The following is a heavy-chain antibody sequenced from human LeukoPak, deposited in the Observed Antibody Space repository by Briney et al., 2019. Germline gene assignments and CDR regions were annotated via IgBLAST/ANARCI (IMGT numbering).Heavy chain of an antibody. CDR1: GGSFSGYY. D-gene: IGHD5-12*01. V-gene: IGHV4-34*01. Sequence: SETLSLTCAVYGGSFSGYYRSWIRQPPGKGLEWIGEINHSGSTNYNPSLKSRVTISVDTSKNQFSLKLSSVTAADTAVYYCARVEYSGYDYRGAFDIWGQGTMVTVSS. CDR3: ARVEYSGYDYRGAFDI. CDR2: INHSGST. J-gene: IGHJ3*02.